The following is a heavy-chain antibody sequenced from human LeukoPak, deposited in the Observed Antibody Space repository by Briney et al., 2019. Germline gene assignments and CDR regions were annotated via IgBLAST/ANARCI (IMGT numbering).Heavy chain of an antibody. J-gene: IGHJ4*02. V-gene: IGHV3-7*05. CDR3: AKGRGYCSGGSCYSGFDY. CDR2: INQDGSEK. CDR1: GFTYTNSFSSW. D-gene: IGHD2-15*01. Sequence: PGGSLRLSCEASGFTYTNSFSSWMSWVRQAPGKGLEWVANINQDGSEKYYVDSVKGRFTISRDNAKNSLYLQMNSLRVEDTAVYYCAKGRGYCSGGSCYSGFDYWGQGTLVTVSS.